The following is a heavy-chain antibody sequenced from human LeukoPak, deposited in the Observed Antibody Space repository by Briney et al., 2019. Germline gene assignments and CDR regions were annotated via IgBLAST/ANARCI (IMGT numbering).Heavy chain of an antibody. CDR3: ARDLSIRFGQLTHEPLDY. CDR1: GDIFSSFA. Sequence: LVKVSCKASGDIFSSFAISWVRQAPGQGLEWMGRIIPTIDITNYAQKFQDRVTITADKSTNTAYMELSSLTSEDTAMYYCARDLSIRFGQLTHEPLDYWGQGTLVTVSS. J-gene: IGHJ4*02. V-gene: IGHV1-69*04. CDR2: IIPTIDIT. D-gene: IGHD3-10*01.